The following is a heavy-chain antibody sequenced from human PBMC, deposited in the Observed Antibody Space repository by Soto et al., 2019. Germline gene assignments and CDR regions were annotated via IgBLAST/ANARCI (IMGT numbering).Heavy chain of an antibody. CDR3: ATVSNYYGSGDYGMDV. CDR1: GYTLTELS. J-gene: IGHJ6*02. D-gene: IGHD3-10*01. CDR2: FDPEDGET. V-gene: IGHV1-24*01. Sequence: VKVSCKVSGYTLTELSMHWVRQAPGKGLEWMGGFDPEDGETIYAQKFQGRVTMTEDTSTDTAYMELSSLRSEDTAVYYCATVSNYYGSGDYGMDVWGQGTTVTVSS.